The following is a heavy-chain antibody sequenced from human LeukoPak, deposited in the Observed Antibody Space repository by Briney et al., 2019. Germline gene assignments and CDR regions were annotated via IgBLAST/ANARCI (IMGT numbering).Heavy chain of an antibody. Sequence: GGSLRLSCAASGFTFSSYAMSWVRQAPGKGLEWVSAISGSGGSTYYADSVKGRFTNSRDNSKNTLYLQMNSLRAEDTAVYYCAKVRYYDSSGYSNWGQGTLVTVSS. D-gene: IGHD3-22*01. CDR3: AKVRYYDSSGYSN. CDR1: GFTFSSYA. CDR2: ISGSGGST. J-gene: IGHJ4*02. V-gene: IGHV3-23*01.